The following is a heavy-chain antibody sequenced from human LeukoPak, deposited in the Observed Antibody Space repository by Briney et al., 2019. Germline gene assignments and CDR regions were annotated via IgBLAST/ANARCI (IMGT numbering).Heavy chain of an antibody. V-gene: IGHV1-8*03. D-gene: IGHD2-15*01. CDR2: MNPNSGNT. Sequence: ASVKVSCKASGYTFTSYDINWVRQATGQGLEWMGWMNPNSGNTGYAQKFQGRVTITRNTSISTAYMELSSLRSEDTAVYYCAREVVAATRYYYYYMDVWGKGTTVTVSS. CDR3: AREVVAATRYYYYYMDV. J-gene: IGHJ6*03. CDR1: GYTFTSYD.